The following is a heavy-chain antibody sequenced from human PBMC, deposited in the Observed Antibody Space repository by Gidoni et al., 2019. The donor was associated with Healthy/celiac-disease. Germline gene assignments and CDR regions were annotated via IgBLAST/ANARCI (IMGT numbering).Heavy chain of an antibody. D-gene: IGHD6-13*01. CDR2: IRSKANSDAT. J-gene: IGHJ6*02. CDR1: GFHVSGSA. CDR3: TRQSSSRSYYYYYYGMDV. V-gene: IGHV3-73*01. Sequence: EVQLVESGGGLVQPGGSLKLSGAASGFHVSGSAMHWVRQASGKGLEWVGRIRSKANSDATAYAAAVKGRFTISRDDSKNTAYLQMNSLKTEDTAVYYCTRQSSSRSYYYYYYGMDVWGQGTTVTVSS.